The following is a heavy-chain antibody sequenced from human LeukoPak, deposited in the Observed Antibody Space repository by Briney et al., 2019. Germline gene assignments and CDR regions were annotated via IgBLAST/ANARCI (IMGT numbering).Heavy chain of an antibody. CDR2: IYYSGST. D-gene: IGHD3-22*01. J-gene: IGHJ5*02. V-gene: IGHV4-59*12. CDR3: ARDCSLYYDSSGYYYGYNWFDP. CDR1: GGSISSYY. Sequence: PSETLSLTCTVSGGSISSYYWSWIRQPPGKGLEWIGSIYYSGSTYYNPSLKSRVTISVDTSKNQFSLKLSSVTAADTAVYYCARDCSLYYDSSGYYYGYNWFDPWGQGTLVTVSS.